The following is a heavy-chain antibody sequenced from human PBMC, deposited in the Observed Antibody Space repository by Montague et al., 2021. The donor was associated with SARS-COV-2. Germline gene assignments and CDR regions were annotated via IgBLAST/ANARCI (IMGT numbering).Heavy chain of an antibody. V-gene: IGHV4-59*01. J-gene: IGHJ3*02. Sequence: SETLSLTCTVSGGSISSYYWSWIRQPPGKGLEWIGYIYYSGSTNYNPSLKSRVTISVDTSKNQFSLKLSSVTAADAAVYYCARVPRNYDFWSGFYDAFDIWGQGTMVTVFS. CDR3: ARVPRNYDFWSGFYDAFDI. CDR1: GGSISSYY. D-gene: IGHD3-3*01. CDR2: IYYSGST.